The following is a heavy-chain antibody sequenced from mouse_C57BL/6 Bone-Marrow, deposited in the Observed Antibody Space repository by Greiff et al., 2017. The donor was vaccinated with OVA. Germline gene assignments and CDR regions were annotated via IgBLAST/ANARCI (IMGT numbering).Heavy chain of an antibody. J-gene: IGHJ1*03. Sequence: VQLQQSGPELVKPGASVKLSCKASGYSFTDYNMNWVKQSTGQSLEWIGVINPNYGTTSYNQKFKGKATLTVDQSSSTAYMQLNSLTSEDSAVYYCARWGSNYRYFDVWGTGTTVTVSS. CDR3: ARWGSNYRYFDV. CDR2: INPNYGTT. V-gene: IGHV1-39*01. CDR1: GYSFTDYN. D-gene: IGHD1-1*01.